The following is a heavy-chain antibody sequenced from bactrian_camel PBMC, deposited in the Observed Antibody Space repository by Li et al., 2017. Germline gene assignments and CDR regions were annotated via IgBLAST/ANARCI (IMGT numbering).Heavy chain of an antibody. J-gene: IGHJ4*01. CDR3: AADDSWGRCDYNY. CDR1: GFTFSSRG. V-gene: IGHV3S40*01. Sequence: VQLVESGGGLVQPGGSLRLSCAASGFTFSSRGMSWVRQAPGKGLEWVSSINSGGRSTFYADSVKGRFNISQDNAKNTWYLRMNTLNPEDTAMYYCAADDSWGRCDYNYWGQGTQVTVS. CDR2: INSGGRST. D-gene: IGHD5*01.